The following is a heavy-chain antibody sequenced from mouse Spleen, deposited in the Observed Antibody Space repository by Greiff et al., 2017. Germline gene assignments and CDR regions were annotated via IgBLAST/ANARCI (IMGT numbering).Heavy chain of an antibody. J-gene: IGHJ2*01. CDR3: ARNWKGDYFDY. Sequence: QVQLKQSGPGLVQPSQSLSITCTASGFALTSHGVHWVRQSPGQGLEWLGVIWSGGSTDYNAAFISRLSISKDNSKSQVFFKMNSLQADDTAIYYSARNWKGDYFDYWGQGTTFTVSS. V-gene: IGHV2-2*01. CDR2: IWSGGST. CDR1: GFALTSHG.